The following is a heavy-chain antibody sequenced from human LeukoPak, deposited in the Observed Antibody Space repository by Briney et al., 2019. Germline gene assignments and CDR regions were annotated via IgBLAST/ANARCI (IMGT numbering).Heavy chain of an antibody. CDR1: GFTFSSYG. CDR3: AKDACTNGVCYTGSNWFDP. D-gene: IGHD2-8*01. CDR2: IWYDGSNK. J-gene: IGHJ5*02. Sequence: GGSLRLSCAASGFTFSSYGMHWVRQAPGKGLEWVAVIWYDGSNKYYADSVKGRFTFSRDDSKNTLYLQMNSLRAEDTAVYYCAKDACTNGVCYTGSNWFDPWGQGTLVTVSP. V-gene: IGHV3-33*06.